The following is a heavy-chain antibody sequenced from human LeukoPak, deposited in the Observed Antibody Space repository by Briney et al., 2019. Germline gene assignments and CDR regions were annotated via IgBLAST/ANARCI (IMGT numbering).Heavy chain of an antibody. J-gene: IGHJ5*02. Sequence: ASVKVSCKASGYTFTGYYMHWVRQAPGQGLEWMGWINPNSGGTNYAQKFQGRVTMTRDTSISTAYMELSRLRSDDTAVYYCAKAKEWDYDSSEDWFDPWGQGTLVTVSS. CDR1: GYTFTGYY. CDR2: INPNSGGT. V-gene: IGHV1-2*02. CDR3: AKAKEWDYDSSEDWFDP. D-gene: IGHD3-22*01.